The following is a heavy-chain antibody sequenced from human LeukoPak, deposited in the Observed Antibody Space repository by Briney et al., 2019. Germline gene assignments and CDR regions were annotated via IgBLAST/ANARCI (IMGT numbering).Heavy chain of an antibody. CDR3: ARHLSSITSSPNY. D-gene: IGHD3-10*01. Sequence: GESLKISCKGSGYSFTTYWIGWVRQMPGKGLEWMGAIYPQDSRTTYSPSFQGQVTISADKSISTAYLQWSSLKASDTAIYYCARHLSSITSSPNYWGPGTLVTVSS. V-gene: IGHV5-51*01. CDR2: IYPQDSRT. J-gene: IGHJ4*02. CDR1: GYSFTTYW.